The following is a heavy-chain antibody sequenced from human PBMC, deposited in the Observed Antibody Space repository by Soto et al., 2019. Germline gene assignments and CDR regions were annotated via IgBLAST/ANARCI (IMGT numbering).Heavy chain of an antibody. Sequence: GVSLRLSWAASGCTISSNYMGWVRKAPGKGLEWVSVIYSGGSTYYADSVKGRFTISRDNSKHTVYLQMNSLRAEDTAVYYCARAYYYDSSGYPNAFDMWGQGTMVTVSS. CDR3: ARAYYYDSSGYPNAFDM. CDR1: GCTISSNY. V-gene: IGHV3-53*01. J-gene: IGHJ3*02. D-gene: IGHD3-22*01. CDR2: IYSGGST.